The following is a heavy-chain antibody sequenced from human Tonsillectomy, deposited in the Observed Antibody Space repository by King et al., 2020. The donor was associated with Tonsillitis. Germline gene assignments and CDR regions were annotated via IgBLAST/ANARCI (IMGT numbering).Heavy chain of an antibody. V-gene: IGHV4-31*03. CDR1: GGSITGGFYY. CDR3: AGSMIRGVSPFGY. CDR2: IYYSGST. D-gene: IGHD3-10*01. Sequence: QLQESGPGLVRPSQTLSLTCTVSGGSITGGFYYWSWIRQHPGKGLEWIGYIYYSGSTYYNPSLKSRLTISVDTSKNQFSLKLNSVTAADTAVYYCAGSMIRGVSPFGYWGQGTLVTVSS. J-gene: IGHJ4*02.